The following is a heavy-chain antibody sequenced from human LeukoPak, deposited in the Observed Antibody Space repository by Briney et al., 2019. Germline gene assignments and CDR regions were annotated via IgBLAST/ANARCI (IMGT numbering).Heavy chain of an antibody. CDR3: ARDTSEVVPGAFDI. CDR1: Y. D-gene: IGHD2-21*01. V-gene: IGHV4-30-4*01. J-gene: IGHJ3*02. Sequence: YWSWIRQPPGKGLEWIGYIYYSGSTYYNPSLKSRVTISVDTSKNQFSLKLSSVTAADTAVYYCARDTSEVVPGAFDIWGQGTMVTVSS. CDR2: IYYSGST.